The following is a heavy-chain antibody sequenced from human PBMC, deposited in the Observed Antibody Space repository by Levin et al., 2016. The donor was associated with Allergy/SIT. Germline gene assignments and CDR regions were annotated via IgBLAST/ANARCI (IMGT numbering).Heavy chain of an antibody. Sequence: GESLKISCAGSGFTDNDAYMSWVRQAAGQGLEWVGRIKSISDGGTTDYASPVKGRFTISRDDSRKMVYLQMDGLKREDTAVYFCTTEATVAGLFDFWGQGTLVTVSS. J-gene: IGHJ4*02. CDR2: IKSISDGGTT. V-gene: IGHV3-15*01. CDR3: TTEATVAGLFDF. CDR1: GFTDNDAY. D-gene: IGHD6-19*01.